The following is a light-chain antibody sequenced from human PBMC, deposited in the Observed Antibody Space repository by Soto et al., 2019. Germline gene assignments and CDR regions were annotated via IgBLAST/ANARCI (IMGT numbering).Light chain of an antibody. J-gene: IGKJ1*01. V-gene: IGKV3-20*01. Sequence: EIVLTQSPGTLSLSPGERATLSCRASQSVSNNYLAWYQQKPGQAPMLLSYGASNRATGIPDRFSGSGSGTDFTLTISRLEPEDFAVYYCQQYGSSGTFGQGTKVDI. CDR2: GAS. CDR1: QSVSNNY. CDR3: QQYGSSGT.